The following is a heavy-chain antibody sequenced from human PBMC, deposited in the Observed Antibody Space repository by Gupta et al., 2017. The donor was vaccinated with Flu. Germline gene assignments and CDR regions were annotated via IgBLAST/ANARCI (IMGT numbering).Heavy chain of an antibody. V-gene: IGHV3-23*01. CDR3: AKDRSGNPAIDY. Sequence: EVQLLESGGGVVQPGESLRLPCVVSGIPFSDYAMTWVRQAPGKGLEWLSTVGAGGDRTYYADSVMGRFTISRDNSKNTIYLQMNSLTGDDTAVYYCAKDRSGNPAIDYWGQGALVTVSA. D-gene: IGHD6-13*01. CDR2: VGAGGDRT. J-gene: IGHJ4*02. CDR1: GIPFSDYA.